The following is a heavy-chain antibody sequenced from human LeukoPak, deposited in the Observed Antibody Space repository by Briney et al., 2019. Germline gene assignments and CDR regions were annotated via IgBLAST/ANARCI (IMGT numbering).Heavy chain of an antibody. CDR3: ARGRAPYYDYVWGSPTSDAFDI. D-gene: IGHD3-16*01. V-gene: IGHV1-8*01. CDR2: MNPNSGNT. Sequence: GASVKVSCKASGYTFTSYDINWVRQATGQGLEWMGWMNPNSGNTGYAQKFQGRVTMTRNTSISTAYMELSSLRSEDTAVYYCARGRAPYYDYVWGSPTSDAFDIWGQGTMVTVSS. J-gene: IGHJ3*02. CDR1: GYTFTSYD.